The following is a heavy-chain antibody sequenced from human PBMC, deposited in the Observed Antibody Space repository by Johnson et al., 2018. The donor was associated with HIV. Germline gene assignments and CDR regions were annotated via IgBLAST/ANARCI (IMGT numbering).Heavy chain of an antibody. CDR3: AKADQEGGGRGCYYGAFDI. V-gene: IGHV3-30*04. CDR1: GFTFSSYA. Sequence: QVQLVESGGGVVQPGRSLRLSCAASGFTFSSYAMHWVRQAPGKGLEWVAVISYDGSNKYYADSVKGRFTISRDNSKNTLYLQMNSLRAEDTAVYYCAKADQEGGGRGCYYGAFDIWGQGTMVTVSS. D-gene: IGHD2-15*01. J-gene: IGHJ3*02. CDR2: ISYDGSNK.